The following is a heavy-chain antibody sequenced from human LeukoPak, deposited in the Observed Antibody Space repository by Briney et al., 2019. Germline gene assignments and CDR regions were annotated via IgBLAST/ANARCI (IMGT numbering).Heavy chain of an antibody. Sequence: GGSLRLSCAASGFTFEDYGMTWVRQAPGKGLDWVSGINWSGGSRGYADSVKGRFTISRDNAKKSLYLQMNSLRVEDTAVYYCARGGAARPDFWGQGTLVTVSS. CDR3: ARGGAARPDF. CDR1: GFTFEDYG. CDR2: INWSGGSR. V-gene: IGHV3-20*04. D-gene: IGHD6-6*01. J-gene: IGHJ4*02.